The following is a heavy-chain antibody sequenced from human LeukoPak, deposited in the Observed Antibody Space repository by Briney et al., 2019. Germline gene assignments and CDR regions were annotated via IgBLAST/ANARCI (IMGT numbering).Heavy chain of an antibody. CDR3: ARRGGSSGWYFFYGY. Sequence: SETLSLTCAVYGGSFSGYYWSWIRQPPGKGLEWIGEINHSGSTNYNPSLKSRVTISVDTSKNQFSLKLSSVTAADTAVYYCARRGGSSGWYFFYGYWGQGTLVTVSS. CDR1: GGSFSGYY. V-gene: IGHV4-34*01. CDR2: INHSGST. D-gene: IGHD6-19*01. J-gene: IGHJ4*02.